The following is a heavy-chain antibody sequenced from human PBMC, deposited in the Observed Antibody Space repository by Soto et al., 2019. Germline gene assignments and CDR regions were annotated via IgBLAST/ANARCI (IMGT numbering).Heavy chain of an antibody. J-gene: IGHJ5*02. V-gene: IGHV3-74*01. Sequence: GGSLRLSCAASGFNFSNHWMHWVRQRPGEGLVWVSRITSDGKSKAYAESVKGRFAISRDNAKNTLCLQMNGLTAEDTAVYYCARESGDWPLNWFDPWGLGTLVTVSS. CDR2: ITSDGKSK. CDR1: GFNFSNHW. D-gene: IGHD2-21*02. CDR3: ARESGDWPLNWFDP.